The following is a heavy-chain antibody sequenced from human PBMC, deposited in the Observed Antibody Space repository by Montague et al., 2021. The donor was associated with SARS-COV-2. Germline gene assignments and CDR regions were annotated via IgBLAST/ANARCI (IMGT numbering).Heavy chain of an antibody. CDR1: GDSVAGNDPT. CDR3: ARDPRYSLSWSFDY. Sequence: CAISGDSVAGNDPTCRSKRQTPARGLCRLRMPYYRSKWYYDYAVSVKSRMTISPDTSKNQFSLQPSSVTPEDRAVYYCARDPRYSLSWSFDYWGQGTLVTVSS. D-gene: IGHD6-13*01. V-gene: IGHV6-1*01. J-gene: IGHJ4*02. CDR2: PYYRSKWYY.